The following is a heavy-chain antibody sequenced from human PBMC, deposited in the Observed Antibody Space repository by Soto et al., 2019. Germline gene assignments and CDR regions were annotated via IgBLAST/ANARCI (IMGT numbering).Heavy chain of an antibody. CDR1: GGIFNRYS. Sequence: QVQLVQSGAEVKKPGSSVKVSCKASGGIFNRYSVSWVRQAPGQGLEWMGRIIPLFDITNYAQKFQGRVMITADKSTNTAYMEVNGLRSEDTALYYCATFYGGDCTTTTCYGDFDYWGQGTLVTVTS. CDR3: ATFYGGDCTTTTCYGDFDY. CDR2: IIPLFDIT. J-gene: IGHJ4*02. D-gene: IGHD2-2*01. V-gene: IGHV1-69*02.